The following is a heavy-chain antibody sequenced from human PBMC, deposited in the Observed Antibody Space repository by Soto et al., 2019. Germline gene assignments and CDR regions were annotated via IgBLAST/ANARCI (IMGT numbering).Heavy chain of an antibody. CDR2: IHYSGST. D-gene: IGHD3-16*02. Sequence: SETLSLTCTVPGGSVNIGTYYWSWIRQPPGKGLEWIGFIHYSGSTNYNPSLKGRVTMSVDTSKNQFSLKLSSVTAADTAVYYCARAGAMITFGGVIVAEPFDYWGQGTLVTVSS. CDR3: ARAGAMITFGGVIVAEPFDY. V-gene: IGHV4-61*01. CDR1: GGSVNIGTYY. J-gene: IGHJ4*02.